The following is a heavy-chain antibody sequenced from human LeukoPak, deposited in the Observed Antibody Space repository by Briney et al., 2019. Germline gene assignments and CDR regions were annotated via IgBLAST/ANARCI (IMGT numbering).Heavy chain of an antibody. Sequence: PSETLFLTCTVSGGSISSSSYYWGWIRQPPGKGLEWIGSIYYSGSTYYNPSLKSRVTISADTAKNQFSLKLSAVTAADTAVYYCARQWDYWGQGTLVTVSS. J-gene: IGHJ4*02. CDR1: GGSISSSSYY. V-gene: IGHV4-39*01. CDR3: ARQWDY. CDR2: IYYSGST.